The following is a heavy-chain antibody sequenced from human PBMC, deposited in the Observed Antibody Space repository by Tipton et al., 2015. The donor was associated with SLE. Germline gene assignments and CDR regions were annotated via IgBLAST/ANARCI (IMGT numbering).Heavy chain of an antibody. D-gene: IGHD5-12*01. Sequence: LRLSCAVYGGSFSGYYWSWIRQPPGRGLEWIGEINHSGSTNYNPSLKSRVTISVDTSKNQFSLKLSSVTAADTAVYYCARVVTTIWGYYYGMDVWGQGTTVTVSS. CDR1: GGSFSGYY. J-gene: IGHJ6*02. CDR3: ARVVTTIWGYYYGMDV. CDR2: INHSGST. V-gene: IGHV4-34*01.